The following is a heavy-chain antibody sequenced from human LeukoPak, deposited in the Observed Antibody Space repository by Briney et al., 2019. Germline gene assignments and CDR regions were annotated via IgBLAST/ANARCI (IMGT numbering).Heavy chain of an antibody. V-gene: IGHV1-8*03. CDR2: MNPNSGNT. D-gene: IGHD2-15*01. CDR1: GYTFTSYD. CDR3: AVTAATGGFDY. Sequence: ASVKVSCKASGYTFTSYDINWVRQATGQGPEWMGWMNPNSGNTGYAQKFQGRVTITRNTSISTAYMELSSLRSEDTAVYYCAVTAATGGFDYWGQGTLVTVSS. J-gene: IGHJ4*02.